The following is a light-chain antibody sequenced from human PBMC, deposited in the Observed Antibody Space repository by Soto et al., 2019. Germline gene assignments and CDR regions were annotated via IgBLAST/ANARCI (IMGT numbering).Light chain of an antibody. CDR2: AVF. CDR3: QRYNSAPQT. Sequence: DIPMTQSPSSLSASVGARVTITCRASEDINNQLAWYQQQPGKVPKLLIYAVFTLQSGVPSRFSGSGSGTDFTLTITSRQPEDVATYYCQRYNSAPQTFGQGTKVEIK. J-gene: IGKJ1*01. V-gene: IGKV1-27*01. CDR1: EDINNQ.